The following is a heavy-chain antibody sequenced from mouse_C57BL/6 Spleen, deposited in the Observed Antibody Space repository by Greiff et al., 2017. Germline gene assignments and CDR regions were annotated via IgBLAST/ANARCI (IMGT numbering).Heavy chain of an antibody. Sequence: QVQLQQPGAELVKPGASVKLSCKASGYTFTSYWMHWVKQRPGRGLEGIGRIDPNSGGTKYNEKFKSKATLTVDKPSSTAYMQLSSLTSEDSAVYYCARAYYSNYGYFDVWGTGTTVTVSS. J-gene: IGHJ1*03. V-gene: IGHV1-72*01. CDR2: IDPNSGGT. CDR3: ARAYYSNYGYFDV. D-gene: IGHD2-5*01. CDR1: GYTFTSYW.